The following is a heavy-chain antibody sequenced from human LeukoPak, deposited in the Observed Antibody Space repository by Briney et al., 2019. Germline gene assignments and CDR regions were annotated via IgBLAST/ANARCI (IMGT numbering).Heavy chain of an antibody. J-gene: IGHJ6*03. V-gene: IGHV3-30*02. CDR1: GFTFISYG. CDR3: AKDTVKVTTIRRVPHYMDV. CDR2: IRYDGSNK. Sequence: GGSLRLSCAASGFTFISYGMHWVRQAPGKGLEWVTFIRYDGSNKYYAASVKGRFIISRDNSKNTLYLQMNSLRAEDTAVYYCAKDTVKVTTIRRVPHYMDVWGKGTTVTISS. D-gene: IGHD5-12*01.